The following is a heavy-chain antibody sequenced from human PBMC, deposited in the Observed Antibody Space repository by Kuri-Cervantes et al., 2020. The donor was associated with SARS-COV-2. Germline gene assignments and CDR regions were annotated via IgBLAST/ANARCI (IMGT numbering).Heavy chain of an antibody. Sequence: SVKVSCKASGGTFSSYAISWVRQAPGQGLEWMGGIIPIFGTANYAQKFQGRVTITADESTSTAYMELSSLRSEDTAVYYCARLVAATPFDYYYYYMDVWGKATTVTVSS. J-gene: IGHJ6*03. CDR3: ARLVAATPFDYYYYYMDV. D-gene: IGHD2-15*01. V-gene: IGHV1-69*13. CDR1: GGTFSSYA. CDR2: IIPIFGTA.